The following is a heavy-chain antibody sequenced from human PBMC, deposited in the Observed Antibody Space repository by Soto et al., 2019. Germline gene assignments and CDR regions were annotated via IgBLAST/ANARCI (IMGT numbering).Heavy chain of an antibody. J-gene: IGHJ3*02. Sequence: EVQLVESGGGLVQPGESLRLSCAASGFTLRRFWMTWIRQAPGKGLEWVANIRGDGALNHYVDSVKGRFTISRDNAKYTLYLKMNSLRTADKAVYYCASAAGAGTNDVLYDALDMWGQGTMVTVSS. D-gene: IGHD2-8*01. CDR2: IRGDGALN. V-gene: IGHV3-7*01. CDR1: GFTLRRFW. CDR3: ASAAGAGTNDVLYDALDM.